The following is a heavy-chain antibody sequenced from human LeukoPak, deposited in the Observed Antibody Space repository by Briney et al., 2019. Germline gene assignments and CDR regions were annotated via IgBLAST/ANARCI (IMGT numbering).Heavy chain of an antibody. V-gene: IGHV1-2*02. J-gene: IGHJ4*02. D-gene: IGHD6-13*01. CDR3: ARERSSSSWYKPSPFDY. CDR1: GYTFTGYY. Sequence: WASVKVSCKASGYTFTGYYMHWVRQAPGQGLEWMGWINPNSGGTNYAQKFQGRVTMTRDTSISTAYMELSRLGSDDTAVYYCARERSSSSWYKPSPFDYWGQGTLVTVSS. CDR2: INPNSGGT.